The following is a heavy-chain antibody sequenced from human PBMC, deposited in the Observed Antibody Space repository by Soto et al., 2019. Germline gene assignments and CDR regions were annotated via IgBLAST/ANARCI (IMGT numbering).Heavy chain of an antibody. CDR2: IMPILGIA. Sequence: QVQLVQSGAEVKKPGSSVKVSCKASGGTFSSYTISWVRQAPGQGLEWMGRIMPILGIANYAQNFQGRVTITADKSTSTAYMELSSLRSEDTAVYYCARQVATTIDYYYYMDVWGKGTPVTVSS. J-gene: IGHJ6*03. V-gene: IGHV1-69*02. CDR3: ARQVATTIDYYYYMDV. CDR1: GGTFSSYT. D-gene: IGHD5-12*01.